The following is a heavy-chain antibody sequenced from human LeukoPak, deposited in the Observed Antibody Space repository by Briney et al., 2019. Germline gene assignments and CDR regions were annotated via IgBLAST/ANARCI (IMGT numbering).Heavy chain of an antibody. CDR2: IWYDGSNK. V-gene: IGHV3-33*06. Sequence: GGSLRLSCAASGFTFSSYGMHWVRQAPGKGLEWVAVIWYDGSNKYYADSVKGRFTISRDNSKNTLYLQMNSLRAEDTAVYYCAKGRTRSGYYYDSSGYHTSFDPWGQGTLVTVSS. J-gene: IGHJ5*02. CDR3: AKGRTRSGYYYDSSGYHTSFDP. D-gene: IGHD3-22*01. CDR1: GFTFSSYG.